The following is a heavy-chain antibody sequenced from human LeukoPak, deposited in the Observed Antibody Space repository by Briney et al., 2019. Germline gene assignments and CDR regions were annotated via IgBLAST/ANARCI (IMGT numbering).Heavy chain of an antibody. V-gene: IGHV3-7*01. D-gene: IGHD7-27*01. J-gene: IGHJ4*02. CDR2: IKQDGSVK. CDR1: GFTFTTYW. CDR3: ARDLNWGDFDY. Sequence: GGSLRLSCAASGFTFTTYWMSRVRQAPGKGLEWVANIKQDGSVKNHVASVKGRLTISRDNAKTTLYLQMNSLSAEDTAVYYCARDLNWGDFDYWGQGTLVTVSS.